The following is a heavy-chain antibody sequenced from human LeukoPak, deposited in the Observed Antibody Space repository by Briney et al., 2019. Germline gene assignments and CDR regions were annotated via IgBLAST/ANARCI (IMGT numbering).Heavy chain of an antibody. CDR2: ISSSSSYI. CDR3: ARSATGLFSDY. J-gene: IGHJ4*02. Sequence: GGSLRLSCAASGFTFSSYSMNWVRQAPGKGLEWVSSISSSSSYIYYADSVRGRFTISRDNAKNSLYLQMNSLRAEDTAVYYCARSATGLFSDYWGQGTLVTVSS. V-gene: IGHV3-21*01. CDR1: GFTFSSYS. D-gene: IGHD3-22*01.